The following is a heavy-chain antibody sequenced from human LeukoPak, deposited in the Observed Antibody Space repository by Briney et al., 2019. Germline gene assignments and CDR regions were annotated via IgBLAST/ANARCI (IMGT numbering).Heavy chain of an antibody. Sequence: PGGSLRLSCAASGFTFSSYSMNWVRQAPAKGLEGISYISSSSSTISYADSVKGRFTISRDNANNSLYLQLNSLRGEDTAVYYCARGGTSSSLAYWGQGTLVTVSS. J-gene: IGHJ4*02. CDR1: GFTFSSYS. V-gene: IGHV3-48*01. D-gene: IGHD4-23*01. CDR2: ISSSSSTI. CDR3: ARGGTSSSLAY.